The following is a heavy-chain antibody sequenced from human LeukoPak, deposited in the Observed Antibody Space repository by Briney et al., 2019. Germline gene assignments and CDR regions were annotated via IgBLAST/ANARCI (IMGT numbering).Heavy chain of an antibody. J-gene: IGHJ4*02. Sequence: PGGSLRLSCAASGFTFSSYSMNWVRQAPGKGLEWVSSISSSSSYIYYADSVKGRFTISRDNAKNSLHLQMNSLRAGDTAVYYCARDSRVGATFDYWGQGTLVTVSS. CDR2: ISSSSSYI. CDR1: GFTFSSYS. D-gene: IGHD1-26*01. V-gene: IGHV3-21*01. CDR3: ARDSRVGATFDY.